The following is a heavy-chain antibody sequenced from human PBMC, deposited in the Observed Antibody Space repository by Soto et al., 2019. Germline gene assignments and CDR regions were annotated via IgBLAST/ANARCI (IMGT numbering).Heavy chain of an antibody. V-gene: IGHV3-21*01. J-gene: IGHJ5*02. CDR2: ISSSSSYI. Sequence: GGSLRLSCAASGFTFSSYSMNWVRQAPGKGLEWVSSISSSSSYIYYADSVKGRFTISRDNAKNSLYLQMNSLRAEDTAVYYCASGYSSSWYPPVSYNWFDPWGQGTLVTVSS. CDR3: ASGYSSSWYPPVSYNWFDP. CDR1: GFTFSSYS. D-gene: IGHD6-13*01.